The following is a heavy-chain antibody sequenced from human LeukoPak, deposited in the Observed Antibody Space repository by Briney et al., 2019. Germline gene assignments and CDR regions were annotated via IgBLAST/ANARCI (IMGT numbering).Heavy chain of an antibody. D-gene: IGHD3-22*01. J-gene: IGHJ5*02. V-gene: IGHV4-4*07. CDR3: ARDPYYYDSSGYYINWFDP. CDR2: IYTSGRT. Sequence: SETLSLTCTVSGGSISSYYWSWIRQPAGKGLEWIGRIYTSGRTNYHPSLKSRVTISVDTSKNQFSLKLTSVTAADAAVYYCARDPYYYDSSGYYINWFDPWGQGTLVTVSS. CDR1: GGSISSYY.